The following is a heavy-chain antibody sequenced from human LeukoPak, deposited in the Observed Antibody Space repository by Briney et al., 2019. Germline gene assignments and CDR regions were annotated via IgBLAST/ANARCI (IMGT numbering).Heavy chain of an antibody. J-gene: IGHJ3*02. V-gene: IGHV1-69*13. CDR2: IIPIFGTA. CDR1: GGTFSRYA. D-gene: IGHD1-26*01. CDR3: ARDWWELARIPHAFDI. Sequence: ASVKVSCKASGGTFSRYAISWVRQAPGQGLEWMGGIIPIFGTANYAQKFQGRVTITADESTSTAYMELSSLRSEGTAVYYCARDWWELARIPHAFDIWGQGTMVTVSS.